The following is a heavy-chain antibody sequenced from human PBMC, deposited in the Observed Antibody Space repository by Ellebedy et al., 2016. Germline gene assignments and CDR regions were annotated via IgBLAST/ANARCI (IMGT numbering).Heavy chain of an antibody. CDR1: KFTFSSYE. Sequence: GGSLRLSCAASKFTFSSYEMNWVRQAPGKGLEWVSYISNSGTTIYYADSVKGRFIISRDNTKNSLYLQMNSLRAEDTAAYYCATTSDDFWSGYYDYWGQGTLVTVSS. J-gene: IGHJ4*02. D-gene: IGHD3-3*01. CDR3: ATTSDDFWSGYYDY. V-gene: IGHV3-48*03. CDR2: ISNSGTTI.